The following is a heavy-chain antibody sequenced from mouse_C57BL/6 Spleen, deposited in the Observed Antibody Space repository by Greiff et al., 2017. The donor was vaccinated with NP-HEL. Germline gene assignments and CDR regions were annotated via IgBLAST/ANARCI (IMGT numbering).Heavy chain of an antibody. Sequence: VQLKESGAELVRPGSSVKMSCKTSGYTFTSYGINWVKQRPGQGLEWIGYIYIGNGYTEYNEKFKGKATLTSDTSSSTAYMQLSSLTSEDSAIYFCARWYYGNLYWYFDVWGTGTTVTVSS. J-gene: IGHJ1*03. CDR1: GYTFTSYG. CDR2: IYIGNGYT. D-gene: IGHD2-1*01. CDR3: ARWYYGNLYWYFDV. V-gene: IGHV1-58*01.